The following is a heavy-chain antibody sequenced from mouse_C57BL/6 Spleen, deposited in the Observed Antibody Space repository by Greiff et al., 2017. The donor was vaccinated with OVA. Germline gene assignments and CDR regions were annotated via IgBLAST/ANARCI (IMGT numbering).Heavy chain of an antibody. CDR1: GYTFTSYW. CDR3: VRKRGRGYYYAMDY. CDR2: IYPGSGST. V-gene: IGHV1-55*01. Sequence: QVQLQQPGAELVKPGASVKMSCKASGYTFTSYWITWVKQRPGQGLEWIGDIYPGSGSTNYNEKFKSKATLTVDTSSSTAYMQLSSLTSEEAAVEYCVRKRGRGYYYAMDYWGQGTSVTVSA. D-gene: IGHD4-1*01. J-gene: IGHJ4*01.